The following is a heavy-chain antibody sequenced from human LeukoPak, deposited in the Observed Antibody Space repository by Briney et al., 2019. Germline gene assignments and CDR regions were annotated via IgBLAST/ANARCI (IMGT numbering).Heavy chain of an antibody. CDR2: IYHSGST. J-gene: IGHJ3*02. CDR3: ARTGRTTAGAFDI. Sequence: SETLSLTCAVSGGSISSGGYSWSWIRQPPGKGLEWIGYIYHSGSTYYNPSLKSRVTISVDRSKNQFSLKLSSVTAADTAVYYCARTGRTTAGAFDIWGQGTMVTVSS. CDR1: GGSISSGGYS. D-gene: IGHD1-1*01. V-gene: IGHV4-30-2*01.